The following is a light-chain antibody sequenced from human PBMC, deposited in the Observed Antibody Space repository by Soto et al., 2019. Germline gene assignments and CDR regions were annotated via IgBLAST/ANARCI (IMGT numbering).Light chain of an antibody. J-gene: IGKJ1*01. CDR3: QQYNNWPWT. Sequence: EIVMTQSPATLSVSPGGRATLSCRASQSISDTLAWYQQKPGQAPRLLIYSASRGATGFPARFSGSGSGTDFTLTISSLQSEDCAVYCCQQYNNWPWTFGQGTKVEIK. V-gene: IGKV3-15*01. CDR1: QSISDT. CDR2: SAS.